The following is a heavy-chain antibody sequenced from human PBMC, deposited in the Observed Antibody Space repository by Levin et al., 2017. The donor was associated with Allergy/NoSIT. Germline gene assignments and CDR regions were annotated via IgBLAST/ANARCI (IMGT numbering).Heavy chain of an antibody. D-gene: IGHD3-22*01. J-gene: IGHJ4*02. Sequence: PGGSLRLSCAASGFSFSDYYMSWIRQVPGQGLEWISYITISGNTIYYADSVRGRFTISRDNAKNLLYLQMNSLRVEDSAMYYCARSLGFYHDSSGDFDSWGQGTLVTVSS. CDR1: GFSFSDYY. CDR3: ARSLGFYHDSSGDFDS. V-gene: IGHV3-11*01. CDR2: ITISGNTI.